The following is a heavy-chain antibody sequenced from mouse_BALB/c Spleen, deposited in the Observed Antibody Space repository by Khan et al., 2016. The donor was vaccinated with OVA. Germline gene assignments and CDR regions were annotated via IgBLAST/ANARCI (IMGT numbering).Heavy chain of an antibody. CDR2: IYPGTGST. CDR1: GYIFTSYW. Sequence: QVQLQQPGAELVRPGASVKLSCKISGYIFTSYWIHWVKQRSGQGLEWIARIYPGTGSTHYNEKFKGKATLTADKSSSTAYMQLSSLKSEDSAVYFCARPSDNSGSLFAYWGQGTLVTVSA. V-gene: IGHV1S132*01. CDR3: ARPSDNSGSLFAY. D-gene: IGHD3-2*01. J-gene: IGHJ3*01.